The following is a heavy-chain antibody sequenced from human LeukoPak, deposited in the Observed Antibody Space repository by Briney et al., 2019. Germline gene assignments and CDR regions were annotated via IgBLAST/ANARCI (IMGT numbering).Heavy chain of an antibody. V-gene: IGHV4-59*01. CDR2: IYYSGST. D-gene: IGHD1-14*01. CDR1: GGSISSYY. J-gene: IGHJ4*02. Sequence: NPSETLSLTCAVYGGSISSYYWSWIRQPPGKGLEWIGYIYYSGSTNYNPSLKSRVTISVDTSKNQFSLKLSSVTAADTAVYYCARGAPGPLFFDYWGQGTLVTVSS. CDR3: ARGAPGPLFFDY.